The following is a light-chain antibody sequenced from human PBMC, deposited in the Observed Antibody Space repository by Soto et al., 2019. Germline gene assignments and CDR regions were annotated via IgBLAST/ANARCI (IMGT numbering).Light chain of an antibody. CDR3: SSYAGRNDLG. Sequence: QSAPAQPPSASGAPGQSVSISCTGTSSYMCDHTYVSYYQHRPGIPPQLLIYEVHRRPSGVPDRFSGSKSGNTASLTVSRLQAEYEAYYYCSSYAGRNDLGFGTGPKVTDL. V-gene: IGLV2-8*01. CDR1: SSYMCDHTY. J-gene: IGLJ1*01. CDR2: EVH.